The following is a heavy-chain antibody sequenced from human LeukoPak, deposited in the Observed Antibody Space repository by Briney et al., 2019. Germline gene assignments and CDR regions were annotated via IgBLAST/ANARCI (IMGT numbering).Heavy chain of an antibody. V-gene: IGHV3-7*03. D-gene: IGHD6-13*01. CDR1: GFTVSSNY. CDR3: ARARDSSWDY. Sequence: GGSLRLSCAASGFTVSSNYMSWDRQAPGKGLEWVANIKDDGSEKYYVDSVKGRFTISRDDAKNSLYLQMNSLRAEDTAVYYCARARDSSWDYWGQGTLVTVSS. J-gene: IGHJ4*02. CDR2: IKDDGSEK.